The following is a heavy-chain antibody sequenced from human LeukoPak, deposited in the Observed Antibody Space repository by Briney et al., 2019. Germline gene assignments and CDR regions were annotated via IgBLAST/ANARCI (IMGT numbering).Heavy chain of an antibody. CDR3: ARGAGSYDFWSGYYNISGFDY. D-gene: IGHD3-3*01. V-gene: IGHV4-31*03. Sequence: SETQSLTCTVSGGSISSGGYYWSWLRQHPGKGLEWIGYIYYSGSTYYNPSLKSRVTISVDTSKNQFSLKLSSVTAADTAVYYCARGAGSYDFWSGYYNISGFDYWGQGTLVTVSS. J-gene: IGHJ4*02. CDR1: GGSISSGGYY. CDR2: IYYSGST.